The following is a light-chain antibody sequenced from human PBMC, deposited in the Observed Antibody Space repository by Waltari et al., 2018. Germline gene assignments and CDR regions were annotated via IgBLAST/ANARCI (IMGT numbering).Light chain of an antibody. CDR2: EGN. CDR3: TSYRSSSTPVV. J-gene: IGLJ2*01. CDR1: SDDVGAYNY. V-gene: IGLV2-14*01. Sequence: QSALTQPASVSGSPGQSITISCTGTSDDVGAYNYVSWYQQHPGLAPKLIIYEGNNRPFGISSRFSGSNSGNPASLTISGLQADDESHYYCTSYRSSSTPVVFGGGTKLTVL.